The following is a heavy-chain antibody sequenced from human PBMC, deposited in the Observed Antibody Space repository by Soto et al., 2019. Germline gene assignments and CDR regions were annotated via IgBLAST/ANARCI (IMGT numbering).Heavy chain of an antibody. CDR1: GGSISSYY. CDR3: ARDLMYSSSWPYYYYGMDV. Sequence: PSETLSLTCTVSGGSISSYYWSWIRQPPGKGLEWIGYIYYSGSTNYNPSLKSRVTISVDTSKNQFSLKLSSVTAADTAVYYCARDLMYSSSWPYYYYGMDVWGQGTKVTVSS. CDR2: IYYSGST. D-gene: IGHD6-13*01. V-gene: IGHV4-59*01. J-gene: IGHJ6*02.